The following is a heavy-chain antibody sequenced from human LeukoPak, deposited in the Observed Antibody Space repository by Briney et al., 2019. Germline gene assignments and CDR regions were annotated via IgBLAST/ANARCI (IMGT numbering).Heavy chain of an antibody. CDR2: IYYSGST. Sequence: SETLSLTCTVSGGSISSYYWSWIRHPPGKGLEWIGYIYYSGSTNYNPSLKSRVTISVDTSKNQFSLKLSSVTAADTAVYYCARFDPEVYFDYWGQGTLVTVSS. CDR1: GGSISSYY. CDR3: ARFDPEVYFDY. V-gene: IGHV4-59*01. D-gene: IGHD1-14*01. J-gene: IGHJ4*02.